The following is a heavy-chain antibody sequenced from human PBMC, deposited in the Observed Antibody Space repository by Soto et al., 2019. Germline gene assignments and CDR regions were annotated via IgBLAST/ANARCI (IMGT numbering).Heavy chain of an antibody. D-gene: IGHD3-10*01. CDR2: ISGGGDTT. CDR1: GFTFNNYA. CDR3: AKGRGGSGSLTPRVDF. Sequence: VQLLESGGGLVQPGGSLRLSFAASGFTFNNYAMTWSPQAPGKGLEWVSAISGGGDTTSYADSVKGRFTVSRDGSKNTLYLQMSSLRAEDTALYYCAKGRGGSGSLTPRVDFWGQGTLVTVSS. J-gene: IGHJ4*02. V-gene: IGHV3-23*01.